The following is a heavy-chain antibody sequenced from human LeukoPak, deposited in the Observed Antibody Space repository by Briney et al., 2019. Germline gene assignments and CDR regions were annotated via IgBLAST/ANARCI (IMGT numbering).Heavy chain of an antibody. J-gene: IGHJ4*02. V-gene: IGHV4-59*01. CDR2: IYNSGST. D-gene: IGHD1-26*01. CDR3: VRDRELTY. CDR1: VGSISIYY. Sequence: SETLSLTCTVSVGSISIYYWSWIRQPPGKGLEWIGYIYNSGSTIYNPSLGSRVTISVDTSKNQFSLKLNSVTAADTAVYYCVRDRELTYWSQGTLVTVSS.